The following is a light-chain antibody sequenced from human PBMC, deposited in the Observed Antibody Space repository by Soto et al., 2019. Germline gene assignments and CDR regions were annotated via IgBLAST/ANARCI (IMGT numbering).Light chain of an antibody. CDR3: QQYGSSQWT. V-gene: IGKV3-20*01. CDR1: QSVSSSY. J-gene: IGKJ1*01. Sequence: EMGLTQSPGTLSFSPGERATLSCRASQSVSSSYLAWYQQKPGQAPRLLIYGASSRATGIPDRFSGSVSGTAFTLTISRLEPDDFAVYYCQQYGSSQWTFGQGTKVEIK. CDR2: GAS.